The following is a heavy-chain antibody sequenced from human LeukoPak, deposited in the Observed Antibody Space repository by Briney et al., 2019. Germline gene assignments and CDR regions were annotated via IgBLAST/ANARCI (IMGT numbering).Heavy chain of an antibody. CDR1: GGSISSYY. CDR3: ARQAHCTSDLCYPFDY. V-gene: IGHV4-59*08. D-gene: IGHD2-8*01. J-gene: IGHJ4*02. CDR2: MYYSGST. Sequence: SSETLSLTCTVSGGSISSYYWSWIRQPPGKGLEWIGYMYYSGSTNYNPSLKSRVTISADTTKNQFSLKLSSVTAADTAVYYCARQAHCTSDLCYPFDYWGQGTLVTVSS.